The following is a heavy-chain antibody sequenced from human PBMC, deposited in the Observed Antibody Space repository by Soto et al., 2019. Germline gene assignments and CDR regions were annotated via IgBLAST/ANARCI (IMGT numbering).Heavy chain of an antibody. CDR1: GFTFSSHG. Sequence: QVQLVESGGGVVQPGRSLRLSCAASGFTFSSHGMHWVRQAPGKGLEWVAVISYDGSNKFYADSVKGRFTISRDNSKNTLFLQINSLRGDDTAVYYCAKTNLEWLSDAAFDLWGQGTSVTVSS. CDR2: ISYDGSNK. J-gene: IGHJ3*01. V-gene: IGHV3-30*18. D-gene: IGHD3-3*01. CDR3: AKTNLEWLSDAAFDL.